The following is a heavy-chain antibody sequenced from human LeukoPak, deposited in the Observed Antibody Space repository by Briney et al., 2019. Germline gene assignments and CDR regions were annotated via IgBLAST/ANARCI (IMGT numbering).Heavy chain of an antibody. CDR3: ASFPIVQVVAAN. Sequence: SSETLSLTCTVSGGSISSNYWSWIRQPPGKGLEWIGYIYYSGSTNYNPSLKSRVTISVDTSKNQFSLKLSSVTAADTAVYYCASFPIVQVVAANWGQGTLVTVSS. J-gene: IGHJ4*02. CDR2: IYYSGST. D-gene: IGHD2-15*01. V-gene: IGHV4-59*01. CDR1: GGSISSNY.